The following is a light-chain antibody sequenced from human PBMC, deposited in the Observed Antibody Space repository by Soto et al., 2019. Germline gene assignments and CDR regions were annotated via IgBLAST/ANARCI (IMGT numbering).Light chain of an antibody. CDR2: DAS. J-gene: IGKJ1*01. V-gene: IGKV3-11*01. Sequence: EIVLTQSPATLSLSPGERATLSCWASQSVKRYLVWYRQKPGQAPRLLMYDASKRETGIPARFSGSGAGTECTLTISSLEPEDVAVDYCQQRDIWPWTFGQGTKVDIK. CDR3: QQRDIWPWT. CDR1: QSVKRY.